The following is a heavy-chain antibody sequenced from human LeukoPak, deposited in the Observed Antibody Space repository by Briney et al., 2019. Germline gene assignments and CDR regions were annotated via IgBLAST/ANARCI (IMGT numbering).Heavy chain of an antibody. CDR2: ISGSGGNT. CDR3: AIEHDYDILTGYYGG. V-gene: IGHV3-23*01. CDR1: GFTFSSYA. Sequence: GGSLRLSCAASGFTFSSYAMSWVRQAPGKGLEWVSAISGSGGNTYYADSVKGRFTISRDNSKNTLYLQMNSLRAEDTAVYYCAIEHDYDILTGYYGGWGQGTLVTVSS. J-gene: IGHJ4*02. D-gene: IGHD3-9*01.